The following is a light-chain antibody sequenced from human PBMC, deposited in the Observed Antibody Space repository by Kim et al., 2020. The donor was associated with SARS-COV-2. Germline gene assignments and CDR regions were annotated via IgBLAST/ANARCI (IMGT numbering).Light chain of an antibody. J-gene: IGKJ4*01. V-gene: IGKV3-20*01. CDR1: QSVRSSY. Sequence: EIVLTQSPGTLSLSPGETATLSCRASQSVRSSYLASYQQKPGQAPRLLIYGASSRATGIPDRFSGSGSGTDFTLTISRLEPEVSSMIPHPLTFGGGTKVDIK. CDR2: GAS. CDR3: PLT.